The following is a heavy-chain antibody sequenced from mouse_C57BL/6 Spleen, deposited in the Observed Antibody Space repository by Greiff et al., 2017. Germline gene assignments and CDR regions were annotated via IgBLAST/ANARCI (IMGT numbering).Heavy chain of an antibody. V-gene: IGHV3-6*01. CDR3: ARDRGYYASSYGYFDV. Sequence: DVKLQESGPGLVKPSQSLSLTCSVTGYSITSGYYWNWIRQFPGNKLEWMGYISYDGSNNYNPSLKNRISITRDTSKNQFFLKLNSVTTEDTATYYCARDRGYYASSYGYFDVWGTGTTVTVSS. D-gene: IGHD1-1*01. J-gene: IGHJ1*03. CDR1: GYSITSGYY. CDR2: ISYDGSN.